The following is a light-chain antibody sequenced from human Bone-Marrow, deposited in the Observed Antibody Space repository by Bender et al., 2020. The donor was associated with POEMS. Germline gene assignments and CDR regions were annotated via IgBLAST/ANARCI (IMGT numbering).Light chain of an antibody. CDR2: DVT. J-gene: IGLJ2*01. V-gene: IGLV2-14*02. Sequence: QSALTQPASVSGSPGQSITISCTGTSSDIGSYILVSWFQQHPGEAPKLLIYDVTSRPSGVSDRFSGSKSGNTASLTISGLLPEDEADYYCSSFTTSVTVVFGGGTRLTVL. CDR3: SSFTTSVTVV. CDR1: SSDIGSYIL.